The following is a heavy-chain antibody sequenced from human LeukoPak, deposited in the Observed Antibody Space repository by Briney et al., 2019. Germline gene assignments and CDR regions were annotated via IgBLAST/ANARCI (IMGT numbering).Heavy chain of an antibody. CDR2: INPSGGST. CDR3: ARTYCSSTSCYFYWFDP. D-gene: IGHD2-2*01. Sequence: ASVKVSCKASGYTFTSYYTHWVRQAPGQGLEWMGIINPSGGSTSYAQKFQGRVTMTRDTSTSTVYMELSSLRSEDTAVYYCARTYCSSTSCYFYWFDPWGQGTLVTVSS. J-gene: IGHJ5*02. CDR1: GYTFTSYY. V-gene: IGHV1-46*01.